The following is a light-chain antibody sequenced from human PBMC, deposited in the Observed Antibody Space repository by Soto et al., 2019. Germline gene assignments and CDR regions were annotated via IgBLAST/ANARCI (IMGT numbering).Light chain of an antibody. J-gene: IGKJ2*01. CDR3: HQYNSWPYN. CDR1: QSVNIN. Sequence: EIVMTQSPATLSLSPGERATLSCRASQSVNINLAWYQQRPGQAPRVLIYAASTRATGVPDRFSGSGSGTEFTLTISSLQPEDFAVHYCHQYNSWPYNFGQGTK. V-gene: IGKV3-15*01. CDR2: AAS.